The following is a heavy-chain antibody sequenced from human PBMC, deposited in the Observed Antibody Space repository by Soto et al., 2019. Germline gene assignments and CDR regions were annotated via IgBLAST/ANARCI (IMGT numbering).Heavy chain of an antibody. CDR1: GFTFSSYG. Sequence: GGSLRLSCAASGFTFSSYGMHWVRQAPGKGLEWVAVIWYDGSNKYYADSVKGRFTISRDNSKNTLYLQMNSLRAEDTAVYYCAVYQLQRNSSYYYGMDVWGQGTTVTVSS. D-gene: IGHD2-2*01. V-gene: IGHV3-33*01. J-gene: IGHJ6*02. CDR2: IWYDGSNK. CDR3: AVYQLQRNSSYYYGMDV.